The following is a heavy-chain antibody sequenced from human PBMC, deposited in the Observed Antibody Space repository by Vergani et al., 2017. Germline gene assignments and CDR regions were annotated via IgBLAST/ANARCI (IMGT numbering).Heavy chain of an antibody. Sequence: EVDLVESGGGLAQPGGSLRLSCEASGITFWKFGMHWVRQGPGKGLEWVSGISWNSGAVDYADSVRGRFTISRDNAKNSLFLEMNSLRFEDTAVYYCTKGSRGYTGYCFYYWGQGTLATVSS. CDR2: ISWNSGAV. D-gene: IGHD5-12*01. J-gene: IGHJ4*02. V-gene: IGHV3-9*01. CDR3: TKGSRGYTGYCFYY. CDR1: GITFWKFG.